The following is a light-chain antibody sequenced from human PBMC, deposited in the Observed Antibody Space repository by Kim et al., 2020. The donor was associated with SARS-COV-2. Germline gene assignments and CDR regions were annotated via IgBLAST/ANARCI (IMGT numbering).Light chain of an antibody. J-gene: IGLJ3*02. CDR2: YDS. V-gene: IGLV3-21*04. CDR1: NIGNKS. Sequence: APGTTARITCGGNNIGNKSVHWYQQKPGQAPVLVIYYDSDRPSGIPERFSGSNSGNTATLTISRVEAGDEADYYCQVWDSSSDHPVFGGGTQLTVL. CDR3: QVWDSSSDHPV.